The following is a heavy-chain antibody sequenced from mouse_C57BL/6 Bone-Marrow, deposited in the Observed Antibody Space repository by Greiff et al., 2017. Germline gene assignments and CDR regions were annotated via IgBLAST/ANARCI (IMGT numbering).Heavy chain of an antibody. CDR3: TRPHYYGSSYWYFDV. J-gene: IGHJ1*03. Sequence: EVQVVESGTVLARPGASVKMSCKTSGYTFTSYWMHWVKQRPGQGLEWIGAIYPGNSDTSYNQKFKGKAKLTAVTSASTAYMELSSLTNEDSAVYYCTRPHYYGSSYWYFDVWGTGTTVTVSS. CDR1: GYTFTSYW. V-gene: IGHV1-5*01. D-gene: IGHD1-1*01. CDR2: IYPGNSDT.